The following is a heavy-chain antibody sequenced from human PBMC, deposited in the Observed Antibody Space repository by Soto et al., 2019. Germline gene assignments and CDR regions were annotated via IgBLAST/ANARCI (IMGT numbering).Heavy chain of an antibody. CDR3: ARAAGYSSGIDAFDI. D-gene: IGHD6-19*01. CDR1: GFTFSNYD. V-gene: IGHV3-13*01. Sequence: PGGSLRLSCAASGFTFSNYDMHWVRQATGKGLEWISAIGTVGDTYYPGSVKGRFTISRENAKNSLYLQMNSLRAGDTAVYYCARAAGYSSGIDAFDIWGKGTMVTVSS. CDR2: IGTVGDT. J-gene: IGHJ3*02.